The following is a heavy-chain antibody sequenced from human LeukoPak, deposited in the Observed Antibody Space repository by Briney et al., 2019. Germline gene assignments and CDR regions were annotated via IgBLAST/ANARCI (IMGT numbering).Heavy chain of an antibody. D-gene: IGHD2-8*01. CDR3: AGCTLSHCYFDY. V-gene: IGHV1-69*04. Sequence: SVKVSCKASGGTFSSYAISWVRQAPGQGLEWMGRIIPILGIANYAQKFQGRVTITADKSTSTAYMELSSLRSEDTAVYYCAGCTLSHCYFDYWGQGTLVTVSP. CDR2: IIPILGIA. J-gene: IGHJ4*02. CDR1: GGTFSSYA.